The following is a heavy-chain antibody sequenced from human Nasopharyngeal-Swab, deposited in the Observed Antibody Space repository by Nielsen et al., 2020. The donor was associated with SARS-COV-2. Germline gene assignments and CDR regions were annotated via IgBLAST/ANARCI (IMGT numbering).Heavy chain of an antibody. Sequence: SETLSLTCAVYGGSFTDYYWTWIRQPPGKGLEWIGEINHRGSTNYNPSLKSPVTISADTSNNQLSLNLSSVTAADTAVYYCARGLVDVNMMLVVIGFSYWLDSWGQGTLVTVSS. D-gene: IGHD3-22*01. CDR2: INHRGST. V-gene: IGHV4-34*01. CDR3: ARGLVDVNMMLVVIGFSYWLDS. J-gene: IGHJ5*01. CDR1: GGSFTDYY.